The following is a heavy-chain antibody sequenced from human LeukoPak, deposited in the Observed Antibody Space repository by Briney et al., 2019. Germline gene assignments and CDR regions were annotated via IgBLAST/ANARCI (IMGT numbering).Heavy chain of an antibody. J-gene: IGHJ4*02. CDR3: ASRTMVRGVIFDY. CDR1: GGSISSGGYY. D-gene: IGHD3-10*01. Sequence: PSQTLSLTCTVSGGSISSGGYYWSWIRQHPGKGLAWVGYIYYSGSTYYNPSLKSRVTISVDTSKNQFSLKPSSVTAAVTAVYYCASRTMVRGVIFDYWGQGTLVTVSS. CDR2: IYYSGST. V-gene: IGHV4-31*03.